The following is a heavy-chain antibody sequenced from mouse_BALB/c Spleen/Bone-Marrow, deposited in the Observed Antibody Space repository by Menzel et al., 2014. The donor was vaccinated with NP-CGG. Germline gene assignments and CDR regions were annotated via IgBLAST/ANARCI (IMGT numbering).Heavy chain of an antibody. CDR2: ISSGGIYT. CDR3: VRDSAGYVDY. V-gene: IGHV5-9-4*01. J-gene: IGHJ2*01. D-gene: IGHD6-1*01. Sequence: EVLVVESGGGLVKPGGSLKLSCAASGFTFSYYGMYWVRQSPGERLEWVGEISSGGIYTYYPDTVKGRFTMSRDNATNTLDQVMSSRRSEDTAMYYCVRDSAGYVDYWGQGTTLTVSS. CDR1: GFTFSYYG.